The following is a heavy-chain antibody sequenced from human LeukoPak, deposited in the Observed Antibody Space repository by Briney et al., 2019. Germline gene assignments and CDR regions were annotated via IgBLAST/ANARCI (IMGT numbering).Heavy chain of an antibody. CDR1: GFTFNNYG. Sequence: GGSLRLSCAASGFTFNNYGMHWVRQAPGKGLEWLAFIWFDESNKFYAASVKCRFTISRDNSKNTLYLQMNSLRAEDTAVYYCARDCVYCTRATCSSHLPEPPSLDYWGQGTLVTVSS. CDR3: ARDCVYCTRATCSSHLPEPPSLDY. V-gene: IGHV3-33*01. CDR2: IWFDESNK. J-gene: IGHJ4*02. D-gene: IGHD2-2*01.